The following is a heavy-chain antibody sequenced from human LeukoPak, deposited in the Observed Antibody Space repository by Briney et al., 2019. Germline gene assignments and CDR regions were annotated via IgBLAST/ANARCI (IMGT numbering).Heavy chain of an antibody. D-gene: IGHD3-3*01. Sequence: SETLSLTCAVYGGSFSGYYWSWIRQPPGKGLEWVGEINHSGSTNYNPSLKSRVTISVDTSKNQFSLKLSSVTAADTAVYYRARDKAHYDFWSGYYRSGPFDYWGQGTLVTVSS. CDR1: GGSFSGYY. CDR2: INHSGST. CDR3: ARDKAHYDFWSGYYRSGPFDY. V-gene: IGHV4-34*01. J-gene: IGHJ4*02.